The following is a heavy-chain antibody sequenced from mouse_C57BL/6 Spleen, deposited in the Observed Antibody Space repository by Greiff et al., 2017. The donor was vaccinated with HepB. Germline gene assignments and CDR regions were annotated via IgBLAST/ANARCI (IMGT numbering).Heavy chain of an antibody. Sequence: EVMLVESEGGLVQPGSSMKLSCTASGFTFSDYYMAWVRQVPEKGLEWVANINYDGSSTYYLDSLKSRFIISRDNAKNILYLQMSSLKSEDTATYYFAREAGDYDSGYYAMDYWGQGTSVTVSS. J-gene: IGHJ4*01. CDR2: INYDGSST. CDR3: AREAGDYDSGYYAMDY. D-gene: IGHD2-4*01. V-gene: IGHV5-16*01. CDR1: GFTFSDYY.